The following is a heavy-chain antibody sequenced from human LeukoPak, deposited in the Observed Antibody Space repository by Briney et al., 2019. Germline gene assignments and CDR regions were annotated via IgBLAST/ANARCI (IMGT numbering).Heavy chain of an antibody. CDR1: GYSFTSYW. J-gene: IGHJ1*01. Sequence: GESLKISCKGSGYSFTSYWIGWVRQMPGKGLEWMGIIYPGDSDTRYSPSFQGQVTISADKSISAAYLQWSSLKASDTAMYYCAGTGIAAAGTGYFQHWGQGTLVTVSS. CDR2: IYPGDSDT. CDR3: AGTGIAAAGTGYFQH. D-gene: IGHD6-13*01. V-gene: IGHV5-51*01.